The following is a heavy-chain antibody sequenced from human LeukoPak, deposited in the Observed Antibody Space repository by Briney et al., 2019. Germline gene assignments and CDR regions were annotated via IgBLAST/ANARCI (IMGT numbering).Heavy chain of an antibody. J-gene: IGHJ4*02. CDR3: ARTPPPGATAYGVVDY. D-gene: IGHD3-16*01. Sequence: PSETLSPTCAVYGGSFSDYYWSWIRQPPGKGLEWIGEINHSGTTKHNPSLKSRVNVSVDTSKSQFSLKLSSVTAADTAVYYCARTPPPGATAYGVVDYWGQGTLVTVSS. V-gene: IGHV4-34*01. CDR1: GGSFSDYY. CDR2: INHSGTT.